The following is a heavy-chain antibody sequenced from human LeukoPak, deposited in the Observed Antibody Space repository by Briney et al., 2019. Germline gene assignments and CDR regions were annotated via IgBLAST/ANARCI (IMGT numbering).Heavy chain of an antibody. CDR2: IDPSDSYT. CDR3: ARTVQLELPFFDY. J-gene: IGHJ4*02. V-gene: IGHV5-10-1*01. Sequence: GESLKISWKGSGYSFTSYWISRVRQMPGKGLEWMGRIDPSDSYTNYSPSFQGHVTISADKSISTAYLQWSSLKASDTAMYYCARTVQLELPFFDYWGQGTLVTVSS. CDR1: GYSFTSYW. D-gene: IGHD1-1*01.